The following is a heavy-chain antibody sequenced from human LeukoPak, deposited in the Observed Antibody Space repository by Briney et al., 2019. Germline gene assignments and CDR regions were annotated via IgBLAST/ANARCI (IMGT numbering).Heavy chain of an antibody. Sequence: SVKVSCKASGYTFTSYAISWVRQAPGQGLEWMGRIIPIFGTANYAQKFQGRVTITTDESTSTAYMELSSLRSEDTAVYYCARDENYGGNFGYWGQGTLVTVSS. J-gene: IGHJ4*02. CDR3: ARDENYGGNFGY. CDR1: GYTFTSYA. CDR2: IIPIFGTA. D-gene: IGHD4-23*01. V-gene: IGHV1-69*05.